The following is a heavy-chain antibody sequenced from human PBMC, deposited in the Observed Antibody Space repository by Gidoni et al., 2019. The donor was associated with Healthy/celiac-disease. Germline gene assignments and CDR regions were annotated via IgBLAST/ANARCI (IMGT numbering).Heavy chain of an antibody. Sequence: QVQLVESGGGVVQPGRSLRLSCAAPGFTFSSYGMHWVRQAPGKGLEWVAVIWYDGSKKYYADSVKGRFTISRDNSKNTLYLQMNSLRAEDTAVYYCARGESFDYGDYDVDYWGQGTLVTVSS. CDR2: IWYDGSKK. D-gene: IGHD4-17*01. J-gene: IGHJ4*02. V-gene: IGHV3-33*01. CDR1: GFTFSSYG. CDR3: ARGESFDYGDYDVDY.